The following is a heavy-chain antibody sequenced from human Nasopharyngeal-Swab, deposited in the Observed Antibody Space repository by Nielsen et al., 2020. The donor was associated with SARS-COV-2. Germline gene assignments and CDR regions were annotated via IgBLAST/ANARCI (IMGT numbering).Heavy chain of an antibody. CDR3: ARYSRRGGRSYYYGLDV. J-gene: IGHJ6*02. CDR1: GGSFSGYY. V-gene: IGHV4-34*01. D-gene: IGHD3-16*01. Sequence: SETLSLTCSAYGGSFSGYYWSWTRQPPGKGLEWIGQINYSGSTNYNPSPKGRLAISVDTSKKQVSLRLSSVTAADTARYYCARYSRRGGRSYYYGLDVWGQGTTVTVSS. CDR2: INYSGST.